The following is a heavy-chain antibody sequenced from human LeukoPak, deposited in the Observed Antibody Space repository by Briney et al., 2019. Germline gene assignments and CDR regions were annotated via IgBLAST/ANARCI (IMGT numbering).Heavy chain of an antibody. CDR2: ISYDGSNK. CDR3: ARVYYDSSGYDY. J-gene: IGHJ4*02. V-gene: IGHV3-30-3*01. CDR1: GFTFSSYA. D-gene: IGHD3-22*01. Sequence: GRSLRLSCAASGFTFSSYAMHWVRQAPGKGLEWVAVISYDGSNKYYADSVKGRFTISRDNSKNTLYLQMNSLRAEDTAVYYCARVYYDSSGYDYWGQGTLVTVSS.